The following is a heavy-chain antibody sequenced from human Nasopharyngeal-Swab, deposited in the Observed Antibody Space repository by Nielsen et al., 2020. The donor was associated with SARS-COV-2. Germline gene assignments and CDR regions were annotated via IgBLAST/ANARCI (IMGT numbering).Heavy chain of an antibody. Sequence: GGFLRLSCAASGFTFSSYGMHWVRQAPGKGLEWVAFIRYDGSNKYYADSVKGRFTISRDNSKNTLYLQMNSLRAEDTAVYYCAKDSLEYSSSSTDYWGQGTLVTVSS. CDR1: GFTFSSYG. CDR3: AKDSLEYSSSSTDY. V-gene: IGHV3-30*02. D-gene: IGHD6-6*01. J-gene: IGHJ4*02. CDR2: IRYDGSNK.